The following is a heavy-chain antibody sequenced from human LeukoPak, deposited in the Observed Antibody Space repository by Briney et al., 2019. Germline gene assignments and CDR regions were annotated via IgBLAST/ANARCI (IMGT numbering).Heavy chain of an antibody. J-gene: IGHJ4*02. CDR2: ISRSGSTI. V-gene: IGHV3-11*01. CDR3: ASREKYCSSTSCYLF. CDR1: GFTFSDYY. Sequence: PGGSLRLSCAASGFTFSDYYMSWIRQAPGKGLEWVSYISRSGSTIYYADSVKGRFTISRDNAKNSLYLQMNSLRAEDTAVYYCASREKYCSSTSCYLFWGQGTLVTVSS. D-gene: IGHD2-2*01.